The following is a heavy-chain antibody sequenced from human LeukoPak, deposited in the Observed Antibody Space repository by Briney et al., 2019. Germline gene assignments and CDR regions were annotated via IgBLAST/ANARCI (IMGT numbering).Heavy chain of an antibody. CDR2: IYYSGST. D-gene: IGHD1-26*01. J-gene: IGHJ4*02. V-gene: IGHV4-39*01. CDR3: ARRSYSGSYTPFDY. Sequence: SETLSLTCTVSGGSISSSSYYWGWIRQPPGKGLEWIGSIYYSGSTYYNPSLKSRVHISVDTSKNQFSLKLSSVTAADTAVYYCARRSYSGSYTPFDYWGQGTLVTVSS. CDR1: GGSISSSSYY.